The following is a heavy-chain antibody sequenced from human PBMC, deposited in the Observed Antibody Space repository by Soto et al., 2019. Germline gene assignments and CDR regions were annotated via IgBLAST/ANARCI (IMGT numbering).Heavy chain of an antibody. V-gene: IGHV3-30*18. J-gene: IGHJ6*02. CDR1: GFTFSSYG. CDR3: AKDLRGDYYYYYGMDV. CDR2: RSYDGSNK. Sequence: QVQLVESGGGVVQPGRSLRLSCAASGFTFSSYGMHWVRQAPGKGLEWVAVRSYDGSNKYYADSVKGRFTISRDNSKNTLYLQMNSLRAEDTAVYYCAKDLRGDYYYYYGMDVWGQGTTVTVSS.